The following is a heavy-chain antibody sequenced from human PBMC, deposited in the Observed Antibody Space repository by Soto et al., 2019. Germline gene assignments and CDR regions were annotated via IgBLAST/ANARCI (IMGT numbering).Heavy chain of an antibody. J-gene: IGHJ3*01. V-gene: IGHV3-21*01. Sequence: EVQLVESGGGLVKPGGSLRLSCAASGFTFSSYSMNWVRQAPGKGLEWVSSISSSSSYIYYADSVKGRFTISRDNAKNSLYLQINSLRAEDTAVYYCARDREGVGAGLFWGQGTMVTVSS. D-gene: IGHD1-26*01. CDR1: GFTFSSYS. CDR3: ARDREGVGAGLF. CDR2: ISSSSSYI.